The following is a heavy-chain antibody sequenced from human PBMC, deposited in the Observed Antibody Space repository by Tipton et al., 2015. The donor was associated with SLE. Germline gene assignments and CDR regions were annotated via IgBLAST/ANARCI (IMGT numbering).Heavy chain of an antibody. CDR2: IWYDGSNK. J-gene: IGHJ4*02. CDR1: GFTFSSYG. V-gene: IGHV3-30*18. Sequence: SLRLSCAASGFTFSSYGMHWVHQAPGKGLEWVAVIWYDGSNKYYADSVKGRFTISRDNSKNTLYLQMNSLRAEDTAVYYCAKDQAISGSYYDGFDYWGQGTLVTVSS. CDR3: AKDQAISGSYYDGFDY. D-gene: IGHD1-26*01.